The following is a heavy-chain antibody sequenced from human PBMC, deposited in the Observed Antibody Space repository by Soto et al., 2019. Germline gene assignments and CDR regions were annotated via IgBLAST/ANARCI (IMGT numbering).Heavy chain of an antibody. CDR1: GFTFSNAW. CDR2: IKSKTDGGTT. V-gene: IGHV3-15*07. J-gene: IGHJ4*02. CDR3: TTAYDSSGYSGY. Sequence: LSCAASGFTFSNAWMNGVRDAPGKGLEWVGRIKSKTDGGTTDYAAPVKGRFTISRDDSKNTLYLQMNSLKTEDTAVYYCTTAYDSSGYSGYWGQGTLVTVSS. D-gene: IGHD3-22*01.